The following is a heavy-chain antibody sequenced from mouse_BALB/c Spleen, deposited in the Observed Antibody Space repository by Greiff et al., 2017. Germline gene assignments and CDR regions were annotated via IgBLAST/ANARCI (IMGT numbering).Heavy chain of an antibody. Sequence: VQLKQSGTVLARPGASVKMSCKASGYTFTSYWMHWVKQRPGQGLEWIGAIYPGNSDTSYNQKFKGKATLTAVTSTSTAYMELSSLTNEDSAVYYCTRDFYGYWYFDVWGAGTTVTVSS. CDR1: GYTFTSYW. CDR3: TRDFYGYWYFDV. V-gene: IGHV1-5*01. D-gene: IGHD1-1*01. CDR2: IYPGNSDT. J-gene: IGHJ1*01.